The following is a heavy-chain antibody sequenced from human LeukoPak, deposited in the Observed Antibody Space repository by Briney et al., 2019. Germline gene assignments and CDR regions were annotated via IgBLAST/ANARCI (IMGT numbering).Heavy chain of an antibody. CDR1: GFTFSSYV. J-gene: IGHJ4*02. CDR3: ARVGGGYSYGPPDH. CDR2: ISYDGSNK. Sequence: PGGSLRLSCAASGFTFSSYVMSWVRQAPGKGLEWVAVISYDGSNKYYADSVKGRFTISRDNSKNTVYLQMNSLRAEDTATYYCARVGGGYSYGPPDHWGQGTLVTVSS. V-gene: IGHV3-30*04. D-gene: IGHD5-18*01.